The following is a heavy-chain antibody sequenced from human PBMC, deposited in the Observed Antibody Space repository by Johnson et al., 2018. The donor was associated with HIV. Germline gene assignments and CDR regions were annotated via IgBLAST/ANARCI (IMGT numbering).Heavy chain of an antibody. CDR1: GFTFSDYY. CDR3: ARVSDSDSN. D-gene: IGHD3-22*01. Sequence: QVQLVESGGGLVKPGGSLRLSCVASGFTFSDYYMTWIRQAPGKGLEWVSYISGSGGTTYYADSVKGRFTVSRDNNKDSLYLQMNSLRAEDTAVYYCARVSDSDSNWGQGTMVTVSS. CDR2: ISGSGGTT. V-gene: IGHV3-11*04. J-gene: IGHJ3*01.